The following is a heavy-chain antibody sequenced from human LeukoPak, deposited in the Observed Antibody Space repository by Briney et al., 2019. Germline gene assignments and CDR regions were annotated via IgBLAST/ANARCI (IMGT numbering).Heavy chain of an antibody. V-gene: IGHV4-38-2*02. D-gene: IGHD3-16*02. Sequence: ASETLSLTCAVSGYSISSGYYWGWIRQPPGKGLEWIGSIYHSGSTYYNPSLKSRVTISVDTSKNQFSLKLSSVTAADTAVYYCAREITFGGVIAQHFDYWGQGTLVTVSS. CDR3: AREITFGGVIAQHFDY. CDR1: GYSISSGYY. CDR2: IYHSGST. J-gene: IGHJ4*02.